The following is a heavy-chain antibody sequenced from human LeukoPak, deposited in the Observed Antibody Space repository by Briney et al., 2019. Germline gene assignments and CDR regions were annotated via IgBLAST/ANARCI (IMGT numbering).Heavy chain of an antibody. CDR3: ATYRQVLLPFES. D-gene: IGHD2-8*02. J-gene: IGHJ4*02. V-gene: IGHV3-23*01. Sequence: GRSLRLSCAASGFTFSSYAMHWVRQPPGKGLEWVSSIFPSGGEIHYADSVRGRFTISRDNSKSTLSLQMNSLRVEDTAIYYCATYRQVLLPFESWGQGTLVTVSS. CDR1: GFTFSSYA. CDR2: IFPSGGEI.